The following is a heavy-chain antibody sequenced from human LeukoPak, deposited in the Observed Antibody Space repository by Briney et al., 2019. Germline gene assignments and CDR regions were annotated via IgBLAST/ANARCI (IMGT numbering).Heavy chain of an antibody. V-gene: IGHV1-69*13. CDR3: ARESGGNPATSEDY. D-gene: IGHD4-23*01. CDR2: IIPIFGTA. J-gene: IGHJ4*02. CDR1: GGTFSSYA. Sequence: SVKVSCKASGGTFSSYAISWVRQAPGQGLEWMGGIIPIFGTANYAQKFQGRVTITADESTSTVYMELSSLRSEDTAVYYCARESGGNPATSEDYWGQGTLVTVSS.